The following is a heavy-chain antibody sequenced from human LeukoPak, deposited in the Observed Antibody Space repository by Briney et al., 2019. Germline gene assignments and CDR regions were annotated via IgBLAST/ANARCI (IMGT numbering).Heavy chain of an antibody. Sequence: ASVKVSCKASGYTFTGHYIHWVRQAPGQGLEWVAWINPNNGGTNIAQKFQGRVSVTRDASIYTVYMELSRLRSDGTALYYCARDRVPFYSSTFKDYYLHYALDVCGEGTTVTVSS. V-gene: IGHV1-2*02. CDR1: GYTFTGHY. D-gene: IGHD6-13*01. CDR2: INPNNGGT. J-gene: IGHJ6*04. CDR3: ARDRVPFYSSTFKDYYLHYALDV.